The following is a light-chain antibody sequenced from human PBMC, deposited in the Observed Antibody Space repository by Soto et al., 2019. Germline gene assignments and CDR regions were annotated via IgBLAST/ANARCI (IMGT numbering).Light chain of an antibody. CDR3: QHYGSSPLT. V-gene: IGKV3-20*01. J-gene: IGKJ4*01. CDR1: QSISTD. CDR2: DAS. Sequence: EIVLTQSPATLSLSPGERATLSCRASQSISTDLAWYQQKPGQAPRLLIYDASIRATGIPNRFSGSGSGTDFTLTISRLEPEDSAVYYCQHYGSSPLTFGGGTKVDI.